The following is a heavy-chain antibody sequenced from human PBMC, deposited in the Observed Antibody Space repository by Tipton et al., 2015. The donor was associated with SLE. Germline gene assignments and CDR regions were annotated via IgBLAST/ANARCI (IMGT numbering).Heavy chain of an antibody. CDR1: GASFSGYY. Sequence: LRLSCTVSGASFSGYYWSWIRQPPGKGLEWIGYLSDIGRTNYKSSLRSRVTIPVDTSRNLLSLKVTSVTAADTAVYYCARQRDLDAFDIWGQGTMVIVSS. CDR3: ARQRDLDAFDI. CDR2: LSDIGRT. V-gene: IGHV4-59*08. J-gene: IGHJ3*02.